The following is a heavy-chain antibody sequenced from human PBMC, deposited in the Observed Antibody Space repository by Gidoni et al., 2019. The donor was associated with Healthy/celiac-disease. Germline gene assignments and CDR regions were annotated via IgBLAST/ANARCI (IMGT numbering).Heavy chain of an antibody. V-gene: IGHV3-48*02. Sequence: EVQLVESGGGLVQPGGSLRLSCAASGFTFSSYSMNWVRQAPGKGLEWVSYISSSSSTIYDADSVKGRFTISRDNAKNSLYLQMNSLRDEDTAVYYCARAIIGGLRHYYYYYGMDVWGQGTTVTVSS. CDR1: GFTFSSYS. CDR2: ISSSSSTI. D-gene: IGHD5-12*01. CDR3: ARAIIGGLRHYYYYYGMDV. J-gene: IGHJ6*02.